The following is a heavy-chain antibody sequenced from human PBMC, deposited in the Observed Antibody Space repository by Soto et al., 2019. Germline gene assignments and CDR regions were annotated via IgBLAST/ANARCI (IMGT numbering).Heavy chain of an antibody. Sequence: ASETLSLTCTVSGGSISSYYWSWIRQPPGKGLEWIGYIYYSGSTNYNPSLKSRVTISVGTSKNQFSLKLSSVTAADTAVYYCARDGGGVLRYFDWLVYWGQGTLVTVSS. J-gene: IGHJ4*02. CDR2: IYYSGST. CDR1: GGSISSYY. CDR3: ARDGGGVLRYFDWLVY. V-gene: IGHV4-59*01. D-gene: IGHD3-9*01.